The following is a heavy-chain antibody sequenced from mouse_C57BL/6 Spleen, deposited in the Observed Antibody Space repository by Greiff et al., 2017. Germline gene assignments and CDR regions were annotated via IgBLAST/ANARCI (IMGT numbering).Heavy chain of an antibody. Sequence: EVKLMESGGGLVKPGGSLKLSCAASGFTFSDYGMHWVRQAPEKGLEWVAYISSGSSTIYYADKVKGRFTISRDNAKNTLFLQMTSLRSEDTAMYYCARFYDFDYAMDYWGQGTSVTVSS. CDR1: GFTFSDYG. D-gene: IGHD2-3*01. V-gene: IGHV5-17*01. CDR3: ARFYDFDYAMDY. J-gene: IGHJ4*01. CDR2: ISSGSSTI.